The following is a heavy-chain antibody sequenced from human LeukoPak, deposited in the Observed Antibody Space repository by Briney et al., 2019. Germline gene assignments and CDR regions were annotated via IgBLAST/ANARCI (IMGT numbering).Heavy chain of an antibody. D-gene: IGHD3-22*01. J-gene: IGHJ5*02. V-gene: IGHV4-39*07. Sequence: SETLSLTCTVSGASISSSADYWGWIRRPPGKGLEWIGIIHYSGSTYYNPSLKSRVTISVDTSKNQFSLKLSSVTAADTAVYYCARGTMMVGPWGQGTLVTVSS. CDR3: ARGTMMVGP. CDR2: IHYSGST. CDR1: GASISSSADY.